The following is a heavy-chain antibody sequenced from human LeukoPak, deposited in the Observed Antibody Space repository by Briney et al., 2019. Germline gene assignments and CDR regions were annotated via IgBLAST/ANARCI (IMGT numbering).Heavy chain of an antibody. J-gene: IGHJ5*02. Sequence: PGGSLRLSCVASGFTFANSGMSWVRQAPGKGLEWVSSINGGGDTTYYADSVKGRFTISRDNSKNTLYLQMNSLRAEDTAVYYCARGGAAKGDNWFDPWGQGTLVTVSS. D-gene: IGHD5-18*01. CDR3: ARGGAAKGDNWFDP. CDR1: GFTFANSG. CDR2: INGGGDTT. V-gene: IGHV3-23*01.